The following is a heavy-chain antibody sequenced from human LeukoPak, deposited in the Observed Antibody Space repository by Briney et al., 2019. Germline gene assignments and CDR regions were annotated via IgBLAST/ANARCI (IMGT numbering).Heavy chain of an antibody. CDR2: INPNSGGT. J-gene: IGHJ4*02. Sequence: ASVKVSCKASGYTFTGYYMHWVRQAPGQGLEWMGWINPNSGGTNYAQKFQGRVTMTRDTSISTAYMELSRLRSDDTAVYYCARTASDYVWGGSSYYFDYWGQGTLVTVSS. CDR3: ARTASDYVWGGSSYYFDY. D-gene: IGHD3-16*01. V-gene: IGHV1-2*02. CDR1: GYTFTGYY.